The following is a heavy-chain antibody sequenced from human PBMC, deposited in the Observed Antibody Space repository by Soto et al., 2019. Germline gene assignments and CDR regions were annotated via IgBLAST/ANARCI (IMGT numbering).Heavy chain of an antibody. J-gene: IGHJ4*02. CDR1: GFTFSNAW. V-gene: IGHV3-15*07. Sequence: EVQLVESGGGLVKPGGSLRLSCAASGFTFSNAWMNWVRQAPGKGLEWVGRIKSKTDGGTTDYAAPVKGRCTISRDDSKNTLYLQMNSMKTEDTAVYYCTTDWCMITFGGVDYWGQGTLVTVSS. CDR3: TTDWCMITFGGVDY. D-gene: IGHD3-16*01. CDR2: IKSKTDGGTT.